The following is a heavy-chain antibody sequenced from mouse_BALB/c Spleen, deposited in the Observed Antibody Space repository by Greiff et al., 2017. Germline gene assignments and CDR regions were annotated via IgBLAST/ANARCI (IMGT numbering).Heavy chain of an antibody. CDR2: IDPANGNT. V-gene: IGHV14-3*02. CDR1: GFNIKDTY. Sequence: VQLKQSGAELVKPGASVKLSCTASGFNIKDTYMHWVKQRPEQGLEWIGRIDPANGNTKYDPKFQGKATITADTSSNTAYLQLSSLTSEDTAVYYCANWDDYAMDYWGQGTSVTVSS. CDR3: ANWDDYAMDY. D-gene: IGHD4-1*01. J-gene: IGHJ4*01.